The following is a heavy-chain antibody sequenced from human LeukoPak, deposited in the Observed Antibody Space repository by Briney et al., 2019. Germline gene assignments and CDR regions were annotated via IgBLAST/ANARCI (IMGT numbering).Heavy chain of an antibody. Sequence: GASVKVSCKASGYTFTSYGISWVRQAPGQGLEWMGGINPNSGGTNYAQKFQGRVTMTTDTSMSTAYMELSRLTSDDTAVYYCARAGGRSWFDPWGQGTLVTVSS. CDR3: ARAGGRSWFDP. CDR2: INPNSGGT. V-gene: IGHV1-2*02. CDR1: GYTFTSYG. J-gene: IGHJ5*02.